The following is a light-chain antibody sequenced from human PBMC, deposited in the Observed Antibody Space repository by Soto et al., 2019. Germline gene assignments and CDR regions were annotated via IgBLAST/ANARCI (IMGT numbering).Light chain of an antibody. CDR1: QSMSSD. Sequence: ERLLTQSPGTLSLSPGETATLSCRASQSMSSDYVAWYQQKPGQAPRLLIFGASSRATGIPDRFSGSGSGTEFTLTIDSLQSEDFAVYYCQQYNDWPPAFGGGTKVEIK. CDR2: GAS. V-gene: IGKV3D-15*01. CDR3: QQYNDWPPA. J-gene: IGKJ4*01.